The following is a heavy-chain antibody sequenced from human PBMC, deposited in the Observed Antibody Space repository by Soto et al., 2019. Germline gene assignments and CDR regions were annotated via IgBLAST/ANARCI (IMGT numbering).Heavy chain of an antibody. Sequence: SETLSLTCVVSGGSLSDYFWGWIRQPPGMALEWIGEINHLGSINYNPSLKSRVTMSVDTSKNQFSLTLNSVTAADTATYYCARGGISHWAYFYYMDVWDRGTTVTVSS. D-gene: IGHD2-21*01. CDR3: ARGGISHWAYFYYMDV. CDR1: GGSLSDYF. CDR2: INHLGSI. V-gene: IGHV4-34*01. J-gene: IGHJ6*03.